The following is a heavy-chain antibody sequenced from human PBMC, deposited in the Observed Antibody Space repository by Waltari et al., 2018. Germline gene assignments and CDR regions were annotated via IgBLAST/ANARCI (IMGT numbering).Heavy chain of an antibody. Sequence: EVQLVESGGGWVQPGGSLRLSCAASRFTFSRYWMSWVRQAPGKGLEWVANIKEDGSEKYYVDSVKGRFTISRDNAKNSLYLQMNSLRAEDTAVYYCAATSRMVDTSGHYWGQGTLVIVSS. CDR1: RFTFSRYW. CDR3: AATSRMVDTSGHY. D-gene: IGHD5-18*01. J-gene: IGHJ4*02. V-gene: IGHV3-7*01. CDR2: IKEDGSEK.